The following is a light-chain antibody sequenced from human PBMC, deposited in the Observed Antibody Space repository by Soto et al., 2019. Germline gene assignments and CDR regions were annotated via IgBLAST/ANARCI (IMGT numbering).Light chain of an antibody. V-gene: IGKV1-5*03. CDR2: KAS. CDR3: QQYKSVPLT. J-gene: IGKJ2*01. CDR1: QSISSW. Sequence: DIQMTQSPSTLSASVGDRVTITCRASQSISSWLAWYQQKPGKAPKLLIYKASSLESGVPSRFSGSGSGTEFTLNIGSLQPDDFANYYCQQYKSVPLTFGQGTKLEIK.